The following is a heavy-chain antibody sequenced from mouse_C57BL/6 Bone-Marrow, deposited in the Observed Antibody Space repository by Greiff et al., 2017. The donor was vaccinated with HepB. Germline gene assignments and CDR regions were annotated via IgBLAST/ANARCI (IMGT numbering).Heavy chain of an antibody. V-gene: IGHV1-4*01. CDR2: INPSSGYT. CDR1: GYTFTSYT. Sequence: QVQLKESGAELARPGASVKMSCKASGYTFTSYTMHWVKQRPGQGLEWIGYINPSSGYTKYNQKFKDKATLTADKSSSTAYMQLSSLTSEDSAVYYCVLYYFDYWGQGTTLTVSS. J-gene: IGHJ2*01. CDR3: VLYYFDY.